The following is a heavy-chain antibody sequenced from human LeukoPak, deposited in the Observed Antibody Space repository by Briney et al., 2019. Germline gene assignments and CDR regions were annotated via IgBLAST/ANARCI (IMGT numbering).Heavy chain of an antibody. J-gene: IGHJ5*02. D-gene: IGHD6-19*01. CDR1: GVSISSSNW. CDR2: IYHSGST. CDR3: ARESRSIAVAANWFDP. Sequence: SETLSLTCAVSGVSISSSNWWSWVRQPPGKGLEWIGEIYHSGSTNYNPSLKSRVTISVDKSKNQFSLKLSSVTAADTAVYYCARESRSIAVAANWFDPWGQGTLVTVSS. V-gene: IGHV4-4*02.